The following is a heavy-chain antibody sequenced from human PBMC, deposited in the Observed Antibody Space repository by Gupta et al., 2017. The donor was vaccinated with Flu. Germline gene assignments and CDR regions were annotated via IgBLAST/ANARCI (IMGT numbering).Heavy chain of an antibody. J-gene: IGHJ4*02. V-gene: IGHV5-51*01. CDR2: IYPDDSDT. CDR1: GYDFTNYW. CDR3: ATLSNWAFDY. Sequence: EVQLVQSGEEVRKPGESLKISCETSGYDFTNYWIGWVRQMPGKGLEWMGIIYPDDSDTRYGPSFQGHVTMSVDESTNTAYLQWSHLRASDTAIYYCATLSNWAFDYWGQGTLVTVSS. D-gene: IGHD7-27*01.